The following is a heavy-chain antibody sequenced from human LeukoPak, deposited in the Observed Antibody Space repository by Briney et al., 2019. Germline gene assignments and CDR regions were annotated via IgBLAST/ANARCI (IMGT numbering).Heavy chain of an antibody. CDR2: IWYDGSNK. Sequence: GRSLRLSCAASGFTFSSYGMHWVRQAQGKGLEWVAVIWYDGSNKYYADSVKGRFTISRDNSKNTLYLQMNSLRAEDTAVYYCARVLTDLGAVDYWGQGTLVTVSS. D-gene: IGHD1-26*01. J-gene: IGHJ4*02. CDR3: ARVLTDLGAVDY. V-gene: IGHV3-33*01. CDR1: GFTFSSYG.